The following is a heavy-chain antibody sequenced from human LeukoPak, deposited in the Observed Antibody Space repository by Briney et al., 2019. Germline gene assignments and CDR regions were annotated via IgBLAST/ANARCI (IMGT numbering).Heavy chain of an antibody. V-gene: IGHV4-59*01. D-gene: IGHD3-10*01. CDR3: ARDSYYYGSGFDP. Sequence: SETLSLTCTASGGSISSYYWSWIRQPPGKGLEWIGYIYYSGSTNYNPSLKSRVTISVDTSKNQFSLKLSSVTAADTAVYYCARDSYYYGSGFDPWGQGTLVTVSS. J-gene: IGHJ5*02. CDR1: GGSISSYY. CDR2: IYYSGST.